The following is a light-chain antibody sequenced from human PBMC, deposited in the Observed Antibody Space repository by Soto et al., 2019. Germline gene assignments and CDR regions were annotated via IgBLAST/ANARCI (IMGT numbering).Light chain of an antibody. CDR3: QQYNMWPHT. Sequence: EIVLTQSPGTLSLSPGEGATLSCRASQSVSSKLAWFQQKPGQAPRLLIYGAFTRATGIPTRFSGSGSETEFTLTISSLQSEDFAVYYCQQYNMWPHTFGQGTKVDIK. CDR1: QSVSSK. CDR2: GAF. J-gene: IGKJ2*01. V-gene: IGKV3-15*01.